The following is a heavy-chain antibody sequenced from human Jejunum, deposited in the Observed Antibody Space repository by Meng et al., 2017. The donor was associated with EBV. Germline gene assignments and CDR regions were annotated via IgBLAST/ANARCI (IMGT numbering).Heavy chain of an antibody. CDR1: GGSISSGGYS. CDR2: IYYSGSA. Sequence: QLQLQESGSGLVKPSETPSLTCAVSGGSISSGGYSCHWIRQPPGKGLQWIGYIYYSGSAFYNPSLKSRVTLSVDRSKNQFSLNLSSVTAADTAVYYCARGAYFDYWGQGTLVTVSS. CDR3: ARGAYFDY. J-gene: IGHJ4*02. V-gene: IGHV4-30-2*01.